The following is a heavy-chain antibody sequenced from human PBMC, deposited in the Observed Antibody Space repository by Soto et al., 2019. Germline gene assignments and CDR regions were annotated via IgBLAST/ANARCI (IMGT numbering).Heavy chain of an antibody. CDR1: GGSISSYY. V-gene: IGHV4-59*01. CDR2: IYYSGST. Sequence: SETLSLTCTVSGGSISSYYWSWIRQPPGKGLEWIGYIYYSGSTNYNPSLKSRVTISVDTSKNQFSLKLSSVTAADTAVYYCARTGSFYDYIWGSYPLKYYFDYWGQGTLVTVSS. CDR3: ARTGSFYDYIWGSYPLKYYFDY. J-gene: IGHJ4*02. D-gene: IGHD3-16*02.